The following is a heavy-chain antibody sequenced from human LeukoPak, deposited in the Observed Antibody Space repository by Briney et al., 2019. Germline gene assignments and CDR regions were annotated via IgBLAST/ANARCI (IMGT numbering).Heavy chain of an antibody. CDR1: GXTFGDYA. CDR2: MRSKASGGTT. V-gene: IGHV3-49*04. Sequence: PGRSLRLSCTASGXTFGDYAMTWVRQAPGKGLEWIGFMRSKASGGTTEYAASVKGRFTISRDDSKSIAYLQMNSLKSEDTAVYYCTRSYDRSGYYPGYFQHWGQGTLVTVSS. J-gene: IGHJ1*01. CDR3: TRSYDRSGYYPGYFQH. D-gene: IGHD3-22*01.